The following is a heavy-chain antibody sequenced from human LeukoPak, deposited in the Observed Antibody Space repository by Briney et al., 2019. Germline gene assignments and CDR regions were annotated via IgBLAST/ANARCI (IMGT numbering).Heavy chain of an antibody. D-gene: IGHD1-7*01. V-gene: IGHV3-49*04. CDR2: IRSKAYGGTT. CDR1: GFTFGDHA. Sequence: QAGGSLRLSCTASGFTFGDHAMTWVRQAPGGGLECVGFIRSKAYGGTTEYAASVKGRFTISRDDSSSVIYLQMNSLKIEDSAVYYCTRERLNYHDPRERRFDPWGQGTLVTVSS. J-gene: IGHJ5*02. CDR3: TRERLNYHDPRERRFDP.